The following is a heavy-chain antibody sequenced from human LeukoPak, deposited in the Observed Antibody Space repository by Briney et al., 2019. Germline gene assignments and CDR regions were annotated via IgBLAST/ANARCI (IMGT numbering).Heavy chain of an antibody. V-gene: IGHV3-21*01. CDR2: ISSRSSYI. CDR1: GFTFSSYS. J-gene: IGHJ4*02. CDR3: ARDQGGISSPLGY. D-gene: IGHD3-3*02. Sequence: PGGSLRLSCAASGFTFSSYSMNWVRQAPGKGLEWVSSISSRSSYIYYADSVKGRFTISRDNAKNSLHLQMNSLRAEDTAVYYCARDQGGISSPLGYWGQGTLVTVSS.